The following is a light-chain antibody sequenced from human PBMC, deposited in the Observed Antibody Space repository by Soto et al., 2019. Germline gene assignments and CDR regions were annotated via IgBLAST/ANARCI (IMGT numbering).Light chain of an antibody. CDR1: SSNIGAGYD. V-gene: IGLV1-40*01. Sequence: QSVLTQPPSVSGAPGQRVTISRPGSSSNIGAGYDVHWYQQLPGTAPKLLIYGNSNRPSGVPDRFSGSKSGTSASLAITGLQAEDEADYYSPSYASSLSVVFGGGTKVTVL. J-gene: IGLJ2*01. CDR3: PSYASSLSVV. CDR2: GNS.